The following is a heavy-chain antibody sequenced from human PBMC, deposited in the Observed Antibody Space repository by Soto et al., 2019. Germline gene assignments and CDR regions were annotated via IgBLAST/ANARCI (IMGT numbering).Heavy chain of an antibody. CDR3: AKPIHIVVVVAASPFDY. D-gene: IGHD2-15*01. J-gene: IGHJ4*02. CDR2: ISGSGGST. Sequence: GGSLRLSCAASGFTFSSYAMSWVRQAPGKGLEWVSAISGSGGSTYYADSVKGRFTISRDNSKNTLYLQMNSLRAEDTAVYYCAKPIHIVVVVAASPFDYWGQGTLVTVSS. V-gene: IGHV3-23*01. CDR1: GFTFSSYA.